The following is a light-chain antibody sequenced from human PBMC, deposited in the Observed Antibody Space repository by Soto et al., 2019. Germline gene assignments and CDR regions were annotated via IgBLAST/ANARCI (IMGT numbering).Light chain of an antibody. V-gene: IGKV3-20*01. Sequence: EIVLTQSPGTLSLSPGERATLSCRASQSVSSNYLAWYQRKPGQAPRLLIYGASSRAIDIPNRFSGSGSGTVFTITITRLEPEDFAVYYCQQYGSSPPTFGQGTKVEI. CDR1: QSVSSNY. CDR3: QQYGSSPPT. CDR2: GAS. J-gene: IGKJ1*01.